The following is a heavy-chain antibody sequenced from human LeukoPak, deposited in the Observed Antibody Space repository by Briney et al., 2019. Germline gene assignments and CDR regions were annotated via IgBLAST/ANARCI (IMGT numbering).Heavy chain of an antibody. Sequence: GGSLRLSCAASGFTFSSYAMSWVRQAPGKGLEWVAFIRYDGSNKYYADSVKGRFTISRDNSKNTLYLQMNSLRAEDTAVYYCAKDQSRRGYSYGSTYYYYYYMDVWGKGTTVTVSS. CDR1: GFTFSSYA. V-gene: IGHV3-30*02. D-gene: IGHD5-18*01. J-gene: IGHJ6*03. CDR2: IRYDGSNK. CDR3: AKDQSRRGYSYGSTYYYYYYMDV.